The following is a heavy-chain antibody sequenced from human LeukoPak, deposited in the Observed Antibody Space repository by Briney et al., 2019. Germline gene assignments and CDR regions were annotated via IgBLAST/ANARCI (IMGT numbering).Heavy chain of an antibody. CDR1: GFTFSSYA. V-gene: IGHV3-30*04. D-gene: IGHD6-19*01. J-gene: IGHJ4*02. CDR2: ISYDGSNK. Sequence: GGSLRLSCAASGFTFSSYAMHWVRQAPGKGLEWVAVISYDGSNKYYADSVKGRFTISRDNSKNTLYLQMNSLRAEDTAVYYCARGSTYSSGWYTGFDYWGQGTLSPSPQ. CDR3: ARGSTYSSGWYTGFDY.